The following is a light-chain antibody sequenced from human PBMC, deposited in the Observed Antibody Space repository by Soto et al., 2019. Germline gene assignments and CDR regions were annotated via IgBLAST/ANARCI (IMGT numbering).Light chain of an antibody. V-gene: IGLV4-69*01. CDR1: SGHSSYA. J-gene: IGLJ2*01. CDR2: LNSDGSH. CDR3: QNWGTGIQV. Sequence: QLVLTQSPSASASLGASVKLTCTLSSGHSSYAIAWHQQQPEKGPRYLMNLNSDGSHSKGDGIPDRFSGSSSGAERYLTISSLQSEDEADYYCQNWGTGIQVFGGGTKLTVL.